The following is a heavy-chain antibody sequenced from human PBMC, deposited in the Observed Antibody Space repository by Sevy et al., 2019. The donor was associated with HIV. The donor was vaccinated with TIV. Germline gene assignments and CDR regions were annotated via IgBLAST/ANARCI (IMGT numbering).Heavy chain of an antibody. J-gene: IGHJ3*02. D-gene: IGHD2-15*01. V-gene: IGHV5-51*01. CDR1: EYTFTTYW. CDR3: ARYVLGGGFNDAFDI. CDR2: IYPDDSDA. Sequence: GESLKISCKGSEYTFTTYWIGWVRQMPGKGLEWMGMIYPDDSDARYSPSFQGHVTISADKSVDTAYLQWSSLKASDTAMYYCARYVLGGGFNDAFDIWGQGTMVTVSS.